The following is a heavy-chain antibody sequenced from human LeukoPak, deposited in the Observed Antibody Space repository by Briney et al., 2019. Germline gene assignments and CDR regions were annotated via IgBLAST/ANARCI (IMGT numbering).Heavy chain of an antibody. V-gene: IGHV3-7*03. CDR1: GFTFSSYG. D-gene: IGHD3-16*01. J-gene: IGHJ4*02. CDR3: ARDGAPFDS. Sequence: GRSLRLSCAASGFTFSSYGMHWVRQAPGKGLEWVANIKQDGSEKYYVDSVKGRFTISRDNAKKSLYLQMNSLRAEDTAVYYCARDGAPFDSWGQGTLVTVSS. CDR2: IKQDGSEK.